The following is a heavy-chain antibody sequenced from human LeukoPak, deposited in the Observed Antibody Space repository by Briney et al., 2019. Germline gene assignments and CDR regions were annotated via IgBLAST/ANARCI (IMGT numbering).Heavy chain of an antibody. J-gene: IGHJ4*02. CDR1: GGSFSGYY. CDR3: ARDRVTMVRGVVWYFDY. Sequence: LSLTCTVYGGSFSGYYWSWIRQSPGKGLEWVSYISSSSSTIYYADSVKGRFTISRDNAKNSLYLQMNSLRAEDTAVYYCARDRVTMVRGVVWYFDYWGQGTLVTVSS. D-gene: IGHD3-10*01. CDR2: ISSSSSTI. V-gene: IGHV3-11*04.